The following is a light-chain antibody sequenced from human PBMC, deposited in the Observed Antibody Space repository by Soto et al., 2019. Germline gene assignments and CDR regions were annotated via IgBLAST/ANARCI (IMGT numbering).Light chain of an antibody. J-gene: IGKJ1*01. V-gene: IGKV3-20*01. CDR3: QQYGSSPWT. CDR1: QSVSSSY. Sequence: EIVLTQSPGTLSLSPGERATLSCRASQSVSSSYLAWYQQKPGQAPRPLIYGASSRATGIPDRFSGSASGTDFTLPISTLEPDAFAVYYCQQYGSSPWTFCQGTKVEIK. CDR2: GAS.